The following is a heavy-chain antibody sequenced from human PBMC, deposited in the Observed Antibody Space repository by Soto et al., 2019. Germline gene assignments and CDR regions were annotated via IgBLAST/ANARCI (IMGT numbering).Heavy chain of an antibody. D-gene: IGHD4-17*01. V-gene: IGHV3-11*06. CDR1: GFDFRDYY. CDR3: ARDLYRAVRYGLDV. Sequence: LRLSCAGSGFDFRDYYMSWIRQAPGKGLEWVSHISSSNSDINYADSVKGRFIISRDNAKNSLYLQMNSLRVEDTAVYYCARDLYRAVRYGLDVWGQGTTVTVSS. J-gene: IGHJ6*02. CDR2: ISSSNSDI.